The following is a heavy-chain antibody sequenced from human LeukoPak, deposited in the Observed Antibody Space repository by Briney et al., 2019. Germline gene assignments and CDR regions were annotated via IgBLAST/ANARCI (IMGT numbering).Heavy chain of an antibody. CDR3: ARGSYYYDSSGYYTTFDY. D-gene: IGHD3-22*01. CDR1: GGSFSGYY. Sequence: SETLSLTCAVYGGSFSGYYWSWIRQPPGKGLEWIGEINHSGSTNYNPSLKSRVTISVDTSKNQFSLKLSSVTAADTAVYHCARGSYYYDSSGYYTTFDYWGQGTLVTVSS. V-gene: IGHV4-34*01. J-gene: IGHJ4*02. CDR2: INHSGST.